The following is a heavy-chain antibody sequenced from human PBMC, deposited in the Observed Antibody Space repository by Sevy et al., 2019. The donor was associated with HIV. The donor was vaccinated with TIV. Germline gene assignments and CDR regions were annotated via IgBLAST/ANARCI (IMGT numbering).Heavy chain of an antibody. Sequence: GGSLRLSCAASGFTFGSYWMHWVRQAPGKGLVWVSRINSDGSSTSYADSVKGRFTISRDNAKNTLYLQMNSLRAEDTAVYYCARGESTVTLDYWGQGTLVTVSS. CDR1: GFTFGSYW. CDR2: INSDGSST. J-gene: IGHJ4*02. V-gene: IGHV3-74*01. D-gene: IGHD4-17*01. CDR3: ARGESTVTLDY.